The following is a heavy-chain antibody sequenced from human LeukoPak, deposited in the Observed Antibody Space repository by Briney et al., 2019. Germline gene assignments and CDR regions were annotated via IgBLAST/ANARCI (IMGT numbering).Heavy chain of an antibody. Sequence: SETLSLTCTVSGYSISSSYYWGWIRQPPGKGLEWIGSIYHSGSTYYNPSLKSRVTISVDTSKNQFSLKLSSVTAADTAVYYCARESTGFGEFVWFDPWGQGTQVTVSS. CDR1: GYSISSSYY. CDR3: ARESTGFGEFVWFDP. CDR2: IYHSGST. J-gene: IGHJ5*02. D-gene: IGHD3-10*01. V-gene: IGHV4-38-2*02.